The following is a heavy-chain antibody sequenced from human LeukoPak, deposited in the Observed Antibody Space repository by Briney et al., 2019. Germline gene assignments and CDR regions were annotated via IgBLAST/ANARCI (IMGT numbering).Heavy chain of an antibody. V-gene: IGHV4-39*07. J-gene: IGHJ4*02. CDR1: GGSISSSSYY. CDR3: AREEVDSSGFLQPLDY. D-gene: IGHD3-22*01. CDR2: IYYSGST. Sequence: SETLSLTCTVSGGSISSSSYYWGWIRQPPGKGLEWIGSIYYSGSTYYNPSLKSRVTISVDTSKNQFSLKLSSVTAADTAVYYCAREEVDSSGFLQPLDYWGQGTLVTVSS.